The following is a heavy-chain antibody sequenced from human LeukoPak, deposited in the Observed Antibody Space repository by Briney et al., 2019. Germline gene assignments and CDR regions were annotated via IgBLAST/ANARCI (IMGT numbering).Heavy chain of an antibody. CDR2: IIPIFGTA. D-gene: IGHD2-15*01. V-gene: IGHV1-69*05. J-gene: IGHJ6*03. CDR1: GGTFSSYA. Sequence: ASVKVSCKASGGTFSSYAISWVRQAPGQGLEWMGRIIPIFGTANYAQKFQGRVTITTDESTRTAYMELSSLRSEDTAVYYCARALGYCSGGSCYGKDYYYYMDVWGKGTTVTVSS. CDR3: ARALGYCSGGSCYGKDYYYYMDV.